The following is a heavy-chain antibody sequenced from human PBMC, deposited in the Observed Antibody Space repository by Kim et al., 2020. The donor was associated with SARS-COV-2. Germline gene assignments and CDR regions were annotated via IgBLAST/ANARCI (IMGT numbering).Heavy chain of an antibody. CDR1: GYTFDAYY. CDR2: INTNNGGT. V-gene: IGHV1-2*02. J-gene: IGHJ5*02. Sequence: ASVKVSCKASGYTFDAYYIHWLRQAPGQGLEWMGWINTNNGGTNYAQKFQGRVSMTRDTSITTAYLELSRLTSDDTAVYYCARDFNWNYDWLDPWAREPW. CDR3: ARDFNWNYDWLDP. D-gene: IGHD1-7*01.